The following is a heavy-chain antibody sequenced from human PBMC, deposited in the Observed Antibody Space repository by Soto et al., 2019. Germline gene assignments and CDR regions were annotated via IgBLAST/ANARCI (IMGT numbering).Heavy chain of an antibody. CDR2: ISAYNSNT. J-gene: IGHJ5*02. D-gene: IGHD2-21*02. V-gene: IGHV1-18*01. CDR3: ARDFVVTATNWFDP. CDR1: GYTFTSYG. Sequence: QVQLVQSGAEVKKPGASVKVSCKASGYTFTSYGISWVRQAPGQGLEWMGWISAYNSNTNYAQKLQGRVTMTTDTSKSTAYMGLESLRSDGTAVYYCARDFVVTATNWFDPGGQGTLVTVSS.